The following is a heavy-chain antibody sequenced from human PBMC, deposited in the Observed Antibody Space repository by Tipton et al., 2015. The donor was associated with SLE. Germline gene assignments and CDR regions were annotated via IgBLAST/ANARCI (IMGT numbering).Heavy chain of an antibody. Sequence: TLSLTCAVYGGSFSGYYWSWIRQPPGKGLEWIGEINHSGSTKYNPSLKSRVTISVDTSKNQFSLKLSSVTAADTAVHHCASLDSSGYNWFDPWGQGTLVTVSS. D-gene: IGHD3-22*01. CDR2: INHSGST. CDR3: ASLDSSGYNWFDP. J-gene: IGHJ5*02. CDR1: GGSFSGYY. V-gene: IGHV4-34*01.